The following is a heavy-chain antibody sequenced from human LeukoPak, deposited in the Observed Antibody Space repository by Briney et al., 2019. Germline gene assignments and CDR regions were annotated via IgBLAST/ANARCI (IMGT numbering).Heavy chain of an antibody. CDR2: FDPEDGET. D-gene: IGHD6-13*01. Sequence: ASVKVSCKVSGYTLTELSMHWVRQAPGKGLEWMGGFDPEDGETIYAQKFQGRVTMTEDTSTDTAYMELSSLRSEDTAVYYSATYSSSWYYAFDIWGQGTMVTVSS. CDR3: ATYSSSWYYAFDI. J-gene: IGHJ3*02. V-gene: IGHV1-24*01. CDR1: GYTLTELS.